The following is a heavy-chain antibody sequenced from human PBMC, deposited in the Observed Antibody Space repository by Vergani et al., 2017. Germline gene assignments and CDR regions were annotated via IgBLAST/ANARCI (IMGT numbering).Heavy chain of an antibody. D-gene: IGHD3-10*01. CDR1: GFTFSSYA. CDR3: AKASDYYGSGSYFSDY. J-gene: IGHJ4*02. CDR2: ISGSGGST. V-gene: IGHV3-23*04. Sequence: VQLVQSGAEVKKPGASVKVSCKASGFTFSSYAMSWVRQAPGKGLEWVSAISGSGGSTYYADSVKGRFTISRDNSKNTLYLQMNSLRAEDTAVYYCAKASDYYGSGSYFSDYWGQGTLVTVSS.